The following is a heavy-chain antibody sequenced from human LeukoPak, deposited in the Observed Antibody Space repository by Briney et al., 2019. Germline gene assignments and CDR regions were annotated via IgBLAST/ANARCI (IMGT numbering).Heavy chain of an antibody. D-gene: IGHD1-26*01. CDR3: AKDLGWELPAEAY. J-gene: IGHJ4*02. CDR1: GFTFKSYV. V-gene: IGHV3-23*01. Sequence: PGGSLRLSCVASGFTFKSYVMNWVRQAPGKGLEWLATKGSGVSISYADSVKGRFTISRDNSNNTLYLQMNSLRVEDTAIYYCAKDLGWELPAEAYWGQGILVTVSS. CDR2: TKGSGVSI.